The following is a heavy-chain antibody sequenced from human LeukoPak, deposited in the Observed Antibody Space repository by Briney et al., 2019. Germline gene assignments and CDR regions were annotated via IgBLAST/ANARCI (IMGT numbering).Heavy chain of an antibody. CDR2: ISSSSSYI. CDR1: GFTFSSYS. V-gene: IGHV3-21*01. J-gene: IGHJ3*02. D-gene: IGHD2-8*01. CDR3: ARDLTWNGVYDDAFDI. Sequence: SGGSLRLSCAASGFTFSSYSMNWVRQAPGKGLEWVSSISSSSSYIYYADSVKGRFTISRDNAKNSLYLQMNSLRAEDTAVYYCARDLTWNGVYDDAFDIWGQGTMVTVSS.